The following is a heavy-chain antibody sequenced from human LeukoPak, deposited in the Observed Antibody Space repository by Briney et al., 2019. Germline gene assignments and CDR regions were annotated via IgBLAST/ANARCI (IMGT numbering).Heavy chain of an antibody. D-gene: IGHD5-12*01. J-gene: IGHJ4*02. Sequence: GGSLRLSCAASGFTFSDHYMDWVRQAPGKGLEWVGRLRNKANSYTTEYAASVKGRFTISRDDSKNSLYLQMNSLKTEDTAMYFCVRAGIVTTPYFLDYWGQGTLVTVSS. V-gene: IGHV3-72*01. CDR2: LRNKANSYTT. CDR1: GFTFSDHY. CDR3: VRAGIVTTPYFLDY.